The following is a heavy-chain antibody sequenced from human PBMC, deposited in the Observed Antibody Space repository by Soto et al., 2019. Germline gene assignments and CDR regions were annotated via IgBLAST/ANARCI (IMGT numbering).Heavy chain of an antibody. CDR2: INPNSGET. D-gene: IGHD6-13*01. V-gene: IGHV1-2*06. CDR3: VKDESINWYSGHFRH. Sequence: ASVKVSCKASGYTFTAYYMHWVRQTPGQGLEWVGQINPNSGETKYAQKFQGRVTMTRDTSISTAYMELGRLRAEDTAFYYCVKDESINWYSGHFRHWGQGTLVTVSS. J-gene: IGHJ1*01. CDR1: GYTFTAYY.